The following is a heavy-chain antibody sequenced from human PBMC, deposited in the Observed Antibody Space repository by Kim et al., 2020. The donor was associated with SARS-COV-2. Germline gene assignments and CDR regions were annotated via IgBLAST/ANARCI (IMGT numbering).Heavy chain of an antibody. CDR2: MNPNSGNT. J-gene: IGHJ6*02. Sequence: ASVKVSCKASGYTFTSYDINWVRQATGQGLEWMGWMNPNSGNTGYAQKFQGRVTMTRNTSISTAYMELSSLRSEDTAVYYCARDKNEYYYDSSGYEGYYYYGMDVWGQGTTVTVSS. CDR3: ARDKNEYYYDSSGYEGYYYYGMDV. CDR1: GYTFTSYD. V-gene: IGHV1-8*01. D-gene: IGHD3-22*01.